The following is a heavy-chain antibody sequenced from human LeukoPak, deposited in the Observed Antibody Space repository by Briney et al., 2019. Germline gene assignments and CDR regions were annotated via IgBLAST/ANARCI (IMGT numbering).Heavy chain of an antibody. CDR3: AKGGITMLDY. J-gene: IGHJ4*02. CDR2: ISSSDNTI. CDR1: GFTFSSYE. D-gene: IGHD3-10*02. V-gene: IGHV3-48*03. Sequence: QPGGSLRLSCAASGFTFSSYEMNWVRQAPGKGLEWVSYISSSDNTIYYADSVKGRFTISRDNAKNSLYLQMNSLRAEDTAVYYCAKGGITMLDYWGQGTLVTVSS.